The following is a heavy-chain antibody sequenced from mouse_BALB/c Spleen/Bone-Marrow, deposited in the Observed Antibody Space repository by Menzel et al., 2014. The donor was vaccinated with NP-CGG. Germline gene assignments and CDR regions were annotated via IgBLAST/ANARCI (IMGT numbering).Heavy chain of an antibody. CDR1: GYTFTTYT. V-gene: IGHV1-4*01. CDR2: INPSSGYT. CDR3: ARVYGNYDAMDY. J-gene: IGHJ4*01. Sequence: QVQLKESGAELARPGASVKMSCRASGYTFTTYTMHWVKQRPGQGLEWIGYINPSSGYTYYNQKFKDKATLTADKSSSAAYLQLSSLTSEDSAVYYCARVYGNYDAMDYRGQGTSVTVSS. D-gene: IGHD2-1*01.